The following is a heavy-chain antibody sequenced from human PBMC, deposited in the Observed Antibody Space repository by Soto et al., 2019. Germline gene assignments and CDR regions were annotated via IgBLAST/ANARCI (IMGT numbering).Heavy chain of an antibody. V-gene: IGHV1-8*01. J-gene: IGHJ6*02. CDR2: MDPNSGVT. CDR3: ASERKFDFWRKGLDV. CDR1: GYTFTSYD. Sequence: QVHLVQSGAEVKKPGASVKVSCKASGYTFTSYDINWVRQAPGQGLEWLGWMDPNSGVTGYAQKFQGRVSMTRNISINTAHMELSSLRSEDTAVYYCASERKFDFWRKGLDVGGQGTTVAVSS. D-gene: IGHD3-3*01.